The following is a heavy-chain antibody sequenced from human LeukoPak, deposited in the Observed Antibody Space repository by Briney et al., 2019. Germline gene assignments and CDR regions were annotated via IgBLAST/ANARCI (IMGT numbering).Heavy chain of an antibody. Sequence: ASVKVSCKASGYTFTSYGISWVRQAPGQGLEWMSWISAYNGNTNYAKKLQGRVTMTTDTSTSTAYMELRSLRSDDTAVYYCARWVYGSGSYYAYYFDYWGQGTLVTVCS. CDR2: ISAYNGNT. D-gene: IGHD3-10*01. V-gene: IGHV1-18*04. J-gene: IGHJ4*02. CDR1: GYTFTSYG. CDR3: ARWVYGSGSYYAYYFDY.